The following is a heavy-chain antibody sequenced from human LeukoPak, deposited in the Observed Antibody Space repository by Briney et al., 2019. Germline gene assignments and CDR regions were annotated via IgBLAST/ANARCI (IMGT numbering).Heavy chain of an antibody. J-gene: IGHJ6*02. Sequence: ASVKVSFKASGYTFTSYDINWVRQAPGQGLEWIGWMNPNSGNTGYAQKFQGRVTMTRNTSISTAYMELSRLRSDDTAVYYCASGYCSGGSCHRSAYYYYYGMDVWGQGTTVTVSS. CDR1: GYTFTSYD. CDR2: MNPNSGNT. CDR3: ASGYCSGGSCHRSAYYYYYGMDV. D-gene: IGHD2-15*01. V-gene: IGHV1-8*01.